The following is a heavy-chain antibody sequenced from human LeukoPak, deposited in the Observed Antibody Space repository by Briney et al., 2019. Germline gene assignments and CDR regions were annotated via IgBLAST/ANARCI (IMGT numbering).Heavy chain of an antibody. CDR1: GGSISSGSYY. Sequence: SETLSLTCTVSGGSISSGSYYWSWIRQPAGKGLEWIGRIYTSGSTNYNPSLKSRVTISVDTSKNQFSLKLSSVTAADTALYYCARQDFQFLFGAFDIWGQGTMVTVSS. CDR3: ARQDFQFLFGAFDI. J-gene: IGHJ3*02. D-gene: IGHD3-3*01. V-gene: IGHV4-61*02. CDR2: IYTSGST.